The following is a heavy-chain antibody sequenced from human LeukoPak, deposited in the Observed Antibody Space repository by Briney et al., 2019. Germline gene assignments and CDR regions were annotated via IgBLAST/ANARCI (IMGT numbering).Heavy chain of an antibody. Sequence: GSSVKVSCKASGGTFSSYAISWVRQAPGQGLEWMGGIIPIFGTANYAQKFQGRVTITTDESTRTAYMELSSLRSEDTAVYYCASVTVGGEIDYWGQGTLVTVSS. J-gene: IGHJ4*02. CDR3: ASVTVGGEIDY. CDR1: GGTFSSYA. CDR2: IIPIFGTA. V-gene: IGHV1-69*05. D-gene: IGHD1-26*01.